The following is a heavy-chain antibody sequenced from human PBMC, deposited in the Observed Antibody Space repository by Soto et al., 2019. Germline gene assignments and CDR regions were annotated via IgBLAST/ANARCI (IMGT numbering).Heavy chain of an antibody. CDR3: ARDPSPTVTTQLDY. CDR1: GYTFTSYG. CDR2: ISAYNGNT. J-gene: IGHJ4*02. V-gene: IGHV1-18*01. D-gene: IGHD4-17*01. Sequence: ASVKVSCKASGYTFTSYGISWVRQAPGQGLEWMGWISAYNGNTNYAQKLQGRVTMTTDTSTSTAYMELRSLRSDDTAVYYSARDPSPTVTTQLDYWGQGTLVTVSS.